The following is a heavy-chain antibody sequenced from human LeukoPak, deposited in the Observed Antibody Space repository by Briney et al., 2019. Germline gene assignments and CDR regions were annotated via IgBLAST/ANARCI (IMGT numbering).Heavy chain of an antibody. J-gene: IGHJ6*04. CDR3: ARLVHFRVESPGMDV. CDR2: ISSSGSTI. CDR1: GFTFSSYE. V-gene: IGHV3-48*03. Sequence: QSGGSLRLSCAASGFTFSSYEMNWVRQAPGKGLEWVSYISSSGSTIYYADSVKGRFTISRDNAKNSLYLQMNSLRAEDTAVYYCARLVHFRVESPGMDVWGARGTVTVSS. D-gene: IGHD3-3*01.